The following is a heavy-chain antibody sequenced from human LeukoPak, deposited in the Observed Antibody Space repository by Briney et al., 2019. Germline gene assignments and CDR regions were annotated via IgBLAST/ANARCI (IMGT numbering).Heavy chain of an antibody. Sequence: SETLSLTCTVSGGAISSNYWSWVRQPPGKGLERIGYVYYTGSTNYNPSLKSRVTISVDSSKNQFSLKLSSLTAADTAVYFCARRGLRYGDYYFDYWGQGALVTVSS. CDR1: GGAISSNY. D-gene: IGHD4-17*01. V-gene: IGHV4-59*12. J-gene: IGHJ4*02. CDR2: VYYTGST. CDR3: ARRGLRYGDYYFDY.